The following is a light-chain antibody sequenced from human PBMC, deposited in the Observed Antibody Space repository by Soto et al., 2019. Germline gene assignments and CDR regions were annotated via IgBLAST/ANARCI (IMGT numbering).Light chain of an antibody. CDR2: GAS. CDR3: QPYCSSPYT. J-gene: IGKJ2*01. CDR1: QSVSSSY. Sequence: DIGLTQSPGTRSLSPGARSTLSCRASQSVSSSYLVWDQQKPGQAPRLLSDGASSSATGIPDRFSGSGSGTAFTLTISRLKPEDFAVYYCQPYCSSPYTFCKGTKLDIK. V-gene: IGKV3-20*01.